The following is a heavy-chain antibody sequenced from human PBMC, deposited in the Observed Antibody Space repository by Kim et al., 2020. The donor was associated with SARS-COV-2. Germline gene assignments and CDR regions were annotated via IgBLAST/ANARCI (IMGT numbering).Heavy chain of an antibody. V-gene: IGHV3-30*18. CDR3: AKEYYDILTGYESNAFDI. J-gene: IGHJ3*02. D-gene: IGHD3-9*01. Sequence: GGSLRLSCAASGFTFSSYGMHWVRQAPGKGLEWVAVISYDGSNKYYADSVKGRFTISRDNSKNTLYLQMNSLRAEDTAVYYCAKEYYDILTGYESNAFDIWGQGTMVTVSS. CDR1: GFTFSSYG. CDR2: ISYDGSNK.